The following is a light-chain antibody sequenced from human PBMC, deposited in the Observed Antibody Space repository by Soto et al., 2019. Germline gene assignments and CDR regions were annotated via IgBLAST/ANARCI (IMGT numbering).Light chain of an antibody. CDR2: AAS. Sequence: GDRVTITCRASQSISSYLNWYQQKPGKAPKLLIYAASSLRSGVPSRISGSGSGTDFTLTIASLQAEDFATYYCQQSSSTPLTFGGGTKVDIK. V-gene: IGKV1-39*01. J-gene: IGKJ4*01. CDR1: QSISSY. CDR3: QQSSSTPLT.